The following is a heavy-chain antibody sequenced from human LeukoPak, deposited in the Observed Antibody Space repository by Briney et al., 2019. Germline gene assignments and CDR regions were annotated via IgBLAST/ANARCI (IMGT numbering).Heavy chain of an antibody. V-gene: IGHV3-21*01. Sequence: GGSLRLSCAGSGFTFSPYSMNWVRQAPGKGLEWVSFISSGSSFIYYADSVRGRFTISRDNAKNSLYLQMNSLRVEDTAVYYCARDSRHYYDSSGYYRYYYYYMDVWGKGTTVTISS. CDR3: ARDSRHYYDSSGYYRYYYYYMDV. J-gene: IGHJ6*03. CDR1: GFTFSPYS. D-gene: IGHD3-22*01. CDR2: ISSGSSFI.